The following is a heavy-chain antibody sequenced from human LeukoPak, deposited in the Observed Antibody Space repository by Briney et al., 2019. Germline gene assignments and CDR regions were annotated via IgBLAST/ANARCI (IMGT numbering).Heavy chain of an antibody. D-gene: IGHD3-10*01. V-gene: IGHV4-39*01. Sequence: PSETLSLTCTVSGGSISSSSYYWGWIRQPPGKGLEWIGSIYYSGSTYYNPSLKSLVTISVDTSKNQFSLKLSSVTAADTAVYYCASFYGSGSYYTTGFDYWGQGTLVTVSS. CDR3: ASFYGSGSYYTTGFDY. CDR1: GGSISSSSYY. CDR2: IYYSGST. J-gene: IGHJ4*02.